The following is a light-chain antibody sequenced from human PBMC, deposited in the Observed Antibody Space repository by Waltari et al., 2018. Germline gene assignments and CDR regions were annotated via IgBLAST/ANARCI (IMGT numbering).Light chain of an antibody. Sequence: QSALTQPASVSGSPGQSITISCPGTSSDVGGYNYVSWYQQHPGKGPKLMTYDVSNRPSGVPNRFSGSKSGNTASLTISGLQAEDEADYYCSSYTSSNSYVFGTGTKVTVL. CDR3: SSYTSSNSYV. CDR2: DVS. V-gene: IGLV2-14*03. CDR1: SSDVGGYNY. J-gene: IGLJ1*01.